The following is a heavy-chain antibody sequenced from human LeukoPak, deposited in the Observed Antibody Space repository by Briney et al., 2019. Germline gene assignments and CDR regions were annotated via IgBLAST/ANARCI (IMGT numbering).Heavy chain of an antibody. V-gene: IGHV4-34*01. D-gene: IGHD4-17*01. CDR2: INHSGST. J-gene: IGHJ4*02. CDR1: GGSFSGYY. Sequence: SETLSLTCAVYGGSFSGYYWSWIRQPPGKGPEWIGEINHSGSTNYNPSLKSRVTISVDTSKNQFSLKLSSVTAADTAVYYCARDDYGDGNDYWGQGTLVTVSS. CDR3: ARDDYGDGNDY.